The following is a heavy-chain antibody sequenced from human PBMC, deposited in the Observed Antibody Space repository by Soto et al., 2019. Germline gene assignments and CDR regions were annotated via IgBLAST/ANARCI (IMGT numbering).Heavy chain of an antibody. D-gene: IGHD2-2*01. Sequence: PGGSLRLSCAASGFTFSSYSMNWVRQAPGKGLEWVSSISSSSSYIYYADSVKGRFTISRDNAKNSLYPQMNSLRAEDTAVYYCARDRVVVVPAAPYYYYGMDVWGQGTTVTVSS. CDR1: GFTFSSYS. V-gene: IGHV3-21*01. J-gene: IGHJ6*02. CDR2: ISSSSSYI. CDR3: ARDRVVVVPAAPYYYYGMDV.